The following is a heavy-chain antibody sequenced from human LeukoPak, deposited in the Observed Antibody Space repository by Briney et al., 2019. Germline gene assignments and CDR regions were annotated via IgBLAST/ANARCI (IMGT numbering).Heavy chain of an antibody. Sequence: ASVKVSCKASGGTFSSYAISWVRQAPGQGLEWMGGFIPIFGTANYAQKFQGRVTITADESTSTAYMELSSLRSEDTAVYYCARAYTYYYDSSVQDAFDIWGQGTMVTVSS. V-gene: IGHV1-69*13. CDR1: GGTFSSYA. CDR2: FIPIFGTA. J-gene: IGHJ3*02. D-gene: IGHD3-22*01. CDR3: ARAYTYYYDSSVQDAFDI.